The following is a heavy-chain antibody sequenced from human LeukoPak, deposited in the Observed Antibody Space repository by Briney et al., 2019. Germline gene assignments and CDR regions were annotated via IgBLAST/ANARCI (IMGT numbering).Heavy chain of an antibody. Sequence: PGGSLRLSCAASGFTFSNYAMSWVRQAPGRGLEWVSGINGSGGGTYYADSVKGRFTTSRDNSKNTLYLQMNSLRVEDTAVYFCAKARYNSSWYGSDYWGQGTLVIVSA. CDR2: INGSGGGT. V-gene: IGHV3-23*01. D-gene: IGHD6-13*01. CDR3: AKARYNSSWYGSDY. CDR1: GFTFSNYA. J-gene: IGHJ4*02.